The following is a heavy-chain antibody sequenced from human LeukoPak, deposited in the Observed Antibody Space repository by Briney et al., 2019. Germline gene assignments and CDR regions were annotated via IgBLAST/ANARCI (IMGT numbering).Heavy chain of an antibody. CDR3: ARQIGKWELLDLDI. J-gene: IGHJ3*02. D-gene: IGHD1-26*01. CDR1: GGSFSGYY. CDR2: INHSGST. V-gene: IGHV4-34*01. Sequence: SETLSLTCAVYGGSFSGYYWSWIRQPPGKGLEWIGEINHSGSTYYNPSLKSRVTISVDTSKNQFSLKLSSVTAADTAVYYCARQIGKWELLDLDIWGQGTMVTVSS.